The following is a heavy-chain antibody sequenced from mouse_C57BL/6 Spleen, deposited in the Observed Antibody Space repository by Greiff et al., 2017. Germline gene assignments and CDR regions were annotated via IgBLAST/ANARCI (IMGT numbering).Heavy chain of an antibody. V-gene: IGHV2-5*01. D-gene: IGHD2-3*01. CDR1: GFSLTSYG. Sequence: VKLMESGPGLVQPSQSLSITCTVSGFSLTSYGVHWVRQSPGKGLEWLGVIWRGGSTDYNAAFMSRLSITKDNSKSQVFFKMNSLQADDTAIYYCAKKGGGYYDYAMDYWGQGTSVTVSS. J-gene: IGHJ4*01. CDR2: IWRGGST. CDR3: AKKGGGYYDYAMDY.